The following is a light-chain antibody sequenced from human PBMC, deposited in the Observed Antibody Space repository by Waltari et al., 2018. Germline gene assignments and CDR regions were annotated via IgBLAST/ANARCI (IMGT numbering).Light chain of an antibody. J-gene: IGKJ1*01. Sequence: DFVMTQSPLSLPVTPGEPASISCRSSQSLLHSSGFNYLDWYLQKPGQSPQLLIYWGSHRASGVPDRFSGSSSGTDFTLKISRVETEDVGVYYCMQALQTPWTFGQGTKVEIK. V-gene: IGKV2-28*01. CDR3: MQALQTPWT. CDR2: WGS. CDR1: QSLLHSSGFNY.